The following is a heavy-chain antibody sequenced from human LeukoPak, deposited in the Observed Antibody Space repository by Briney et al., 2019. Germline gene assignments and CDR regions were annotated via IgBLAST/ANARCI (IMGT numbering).Heavy chain of an antibody. CDR2: IYPGDSGT. CDR1: GYSFTGYW. Sequence: GESLKISCKGSGYSFTGYWIGWVRQMPGKGLEWMGIIYPGDSGTRYSPSFQGQVTISADKSISTAYLQWSSLKASDTAIYYCARLFGGGPKTTPFDYWGQGTLVTVSS. J-gene: IGHJ4*02. V-gene: IGHV5-51*01. CDR3: ARLFGGGPKTTPFDY. D-gene: IGHD2-15*01.